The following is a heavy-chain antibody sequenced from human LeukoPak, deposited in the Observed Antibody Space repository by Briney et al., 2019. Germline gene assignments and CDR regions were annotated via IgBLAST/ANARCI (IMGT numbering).Heavy chain of an antibody. CDR3: ARVPGDY. Sequence: GGSLRLSCAASGFTFSTYSMTWVRQAPGKGLEWVSSISSSRNYVYYADSVRGRFTISRDNAKNSLFLQMSGLRADDTAVYYCARVPGDYWGQGTLVTVSS. D-gene: IGHD3-10*01. V-gene: IGHV3-21*01. J-gene: IGHJ4*02. CDR2: ISSSRNYV. CDR1: GFTFSTYS.